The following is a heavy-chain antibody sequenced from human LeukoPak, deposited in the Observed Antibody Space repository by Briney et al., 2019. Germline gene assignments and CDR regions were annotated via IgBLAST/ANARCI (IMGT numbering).Heavy chain of an antibody. Sequence: ASVKVSCKASGYTFTGYYMHWVRQAPGQGLEWMGWINPNSGGTNYAQKFQGRVTVTRDTSISTAYMELSRLRSDDTAVYFCARGRYYDILTGYSTEFDYWGQGTLVTVSS. CDR2: INPNSGGT. CDR3: ARGRYYDILTGYSTEFDY. J-gene: IGHJ4*02. CDR1: GYTFTGYY. D-gene: IGHD3-9*01. V-gene: IGHV1-2*02.